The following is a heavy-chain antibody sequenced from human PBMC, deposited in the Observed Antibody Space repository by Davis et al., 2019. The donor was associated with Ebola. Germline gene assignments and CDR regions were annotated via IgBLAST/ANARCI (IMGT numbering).Heavy chain of an antibody. D-gene: IGHD3-22*01. CDR2: IWYDGRNI. CDR3: AKDNYYDSSGYYHLDY. CDR1: GFTFSSYW. Sequence: GESLKIPCAASGFTFSSYWMNWVRQAPGKGLEWLAVIWYDGRNIFYADSVKGRFTISRDDSENTLYLQMNSLRAEDTAVYYCAKDNYYDSSGYYHLDYWGQGTLVTVSS. J-gene: IGHJ4*02. V-gene: IGHV3-30*02.